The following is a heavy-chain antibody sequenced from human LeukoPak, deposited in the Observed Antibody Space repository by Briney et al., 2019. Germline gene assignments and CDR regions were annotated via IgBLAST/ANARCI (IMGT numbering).Heavy chain of an antibody. V-gene: IGHV1-2*02. D-gene: IGHD2-21*02. CDR2: INPNSGGT. CDR1: GYTFTGYY. CDR3: ARDMAGMVTAADDAFDI. J-gene: IGHJ3*02. Sequence: ASVKVSCKASGYTFTGYYMHWVRQAPGQGLEWMGWINPNSGGTNYAQKFQGRVTMTRDTSISTAYMELSRLRSDDTAVYYCARDMAGMVTAADDAFDIWGQGTMVTVSS.